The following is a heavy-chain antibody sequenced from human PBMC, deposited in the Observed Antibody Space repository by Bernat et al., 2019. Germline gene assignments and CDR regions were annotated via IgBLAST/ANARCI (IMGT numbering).Heavy chain of an antibody. D-gene: IGHD6-19*01. V-gene: IGHV1-8*01. J-gene: IGHJ6*02. CDR1: GYTFTSYD. CDR3: ARGCGYSSGWYDFGSLTGYGMDV. Sequence: QVQLVQSGAEVKKPGASVKVSCKASGYTFTSYDINWVRQATGQGLEWMGWMNPNSGNTGYAQKFQGRVTMTRNTSISTAYMELSSLRSEDTAVYYCARGCGYSSGWYDFGSLTGYGMDVRGQGTTVTVSS. CDR2: MNPNSGNT.